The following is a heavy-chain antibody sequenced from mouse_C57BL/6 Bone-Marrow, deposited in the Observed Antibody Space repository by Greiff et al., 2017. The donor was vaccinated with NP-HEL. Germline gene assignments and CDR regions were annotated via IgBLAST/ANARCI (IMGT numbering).Heavy chain of an antibody. J-gene: IGHJ1*03. CDR2: IYPGSGNT. D-gene: IGHD1-1*01. CDR1: GYTFTDYY. CDR3: ARLYYYGSRRYFDV. V-gene: IGHV1-76*01. Sequence: VQLQESGAELVRPGASVKLSCKASGYTFTDYYINWVKQRPGQGLEWIARIYPGSGNTYYNEKFKGKATLTAEKSSSTAYMQLSSLTSEDSAVYFCARLYYYGSRRYFDVWGTGTTVTVSS.